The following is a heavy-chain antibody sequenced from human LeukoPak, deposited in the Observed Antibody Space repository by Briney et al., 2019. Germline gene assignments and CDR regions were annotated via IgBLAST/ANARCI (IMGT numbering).Heavy chain of an antibody. CDR3: ASLYDILTGYFPAWANAFDI. CDR2: INHSGST. D-gene: IGHD3-9*01. V-gene: IGHV4-34*01. CDR1: GGSFSGYY. J-gene: IGHJ3*02. Sequence: SENLSLTCAVYGGSFSGYYWSWIRQPPGKGLEWIGEINHSGSTNYNPSLKSRVAISVDTSKNQLSLKLNSVTAADTAVYYCASLYDILTGYFPAWANAFDIWGQGTMVTVSS.